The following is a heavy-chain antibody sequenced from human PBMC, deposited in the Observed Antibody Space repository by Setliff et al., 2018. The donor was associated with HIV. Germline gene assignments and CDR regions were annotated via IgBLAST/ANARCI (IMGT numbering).Heavy chain of an antibody. V-gene: IGHV4-38-2*02. D-gene: IGHD7-27*01. J-gene: IGHJ4*02. CDR1: GYSISSGYY. CDR2: IHHSGST. Sequence: SETLSLTCTVSGYSISSGYYWGWIRQPPGKGLEWIGSIHHSGSTFQNPSLKSRVIISVDTSKNQFSLKLSSVTAADTAVYYCARGDRNWGYADYWGQGTLVTVSS. CDR3: ARGDRNWGYADY.